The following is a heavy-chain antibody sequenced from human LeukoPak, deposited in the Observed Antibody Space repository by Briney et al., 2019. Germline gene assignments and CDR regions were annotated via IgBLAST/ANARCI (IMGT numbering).Heavy chain of an antibody. Sequence: PGGSLRLSCAASGFTFSSYAMSWVRQAPGKGLEWVSAISGSGGSTYYADSVKGRFTISRDNSKNTLHLQMNSLRAEDTAVYYCAKVGGSYYYDSSGSNGYYFDYWGQGTLVTVSS. V-gene: IGHV3-23*01. CDR1: GFTFSSYA. CDR2: ISGSGGST. CDR3: AKVGGSYYYDSSGSNGYYFDY. D-gene: IGHD3-22*01. J-gene: IGHJ4*02.